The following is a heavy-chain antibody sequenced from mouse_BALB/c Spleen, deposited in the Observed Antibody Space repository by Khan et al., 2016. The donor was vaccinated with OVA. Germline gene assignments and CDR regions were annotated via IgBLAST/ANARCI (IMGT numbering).Heavy chain of an antibody. CDR3: GRSRYGRLAD. D-gene: IGHD1-1*01. CDR1: GYMFSSYW. V-gene: IGHV1-7*01. J-gene: IGHJ3*01. CDR2: INPSSGYS. Sequence: QVQLQQSGAELAKPGASVKMSCKASGYMFSSYWMNWVKQRPGQGLEWIGYINPSSGYSEYNQKFKDKATLTADKSSSTAYMQLSSLTSEDSAVYDCGRSRYGRLADWGQGTLVNISA.